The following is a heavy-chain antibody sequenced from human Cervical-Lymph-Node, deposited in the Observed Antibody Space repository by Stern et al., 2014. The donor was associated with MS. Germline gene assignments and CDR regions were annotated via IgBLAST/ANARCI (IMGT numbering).Heavy chain of an antibody. CDR1: GFTFSSYG. CDR3: VKRGITEVRGVRLGDY. D-gene: IGHD3-10*01. V-gene: IGHV3-30*18. CDR2: ISDDGSDR. J-gene: IGHJ4*02. Sequence: VQLVESGGGVVQPGRSLRLTCTVSGFTFSSYGLHWVRQAPGKGLEGVPVISDDGSDRYYAEAVNGRFTISRDNTKNTLYLEMRRLRREDTAGYFCVKRGITEVRGVRLGDYWGPGTLVIVSS.